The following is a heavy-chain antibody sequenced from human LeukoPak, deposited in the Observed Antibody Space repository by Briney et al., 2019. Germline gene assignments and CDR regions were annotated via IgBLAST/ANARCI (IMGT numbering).Heavy chain of an antibody. Sequence: PGGSLRLSCAASGFTFSSYWMHWVRQAPGKGLVWVSRANSDGSSTSYADSVKGRFAISRDNAKNTLYLQMNSLRAVDTAVYYCAGGDSGFGYWGQGTLVTVSS. J-gene: IGHJ4*02. CDR2: ANSDGSST. D-gene: IGHD3-10*01. CDR3: AGGDSGFGY. CDR1: GFTFSSYW. V-gene: IGHV3-74*01.